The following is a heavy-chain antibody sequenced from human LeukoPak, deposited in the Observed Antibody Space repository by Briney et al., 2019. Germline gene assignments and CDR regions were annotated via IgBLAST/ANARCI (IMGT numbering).Heavy chain of an antibody. Sequence: PSETLSLTCAVYGGSFSGYYWSWIRQHPGKGLEWIGYIYYSGSTYYNPSLKSRVTISVDTSKNQFSLKLSSVTAADTAVYYCASGYDSSGYYVNYWGQGTLVTVSS. CDR2: IYYSGST. CDR1: GGSFSGYY. V-gene: IGHV4-31*11. D-gene: IGHD3-22*01. CDR3: ASGYDSSGYYVNY. J-gene: IGHJ4*02.